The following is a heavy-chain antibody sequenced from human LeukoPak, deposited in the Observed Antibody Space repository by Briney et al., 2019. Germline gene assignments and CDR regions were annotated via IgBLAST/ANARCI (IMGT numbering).Heavy chain of an antibody. CDR3: AKDLRIQLWGYDAFDI. Sequence: GRSLRLSCAASGFTFSSYGMHWVRQAPGKGLEWVAVISYDGSNKYYADSVKGRFTISRDNSKNTLYLQMNSLRAEDTAVYYCAKDLRIQLWGYDAFDIWGQGTMVTVSS. D-gene: IGHD5-18*01. CDR2: ISYDGSNK. V-gene: IGHV3-30*18. CDR1: GFTFSSYG. J-gene: IGHJ3*02.